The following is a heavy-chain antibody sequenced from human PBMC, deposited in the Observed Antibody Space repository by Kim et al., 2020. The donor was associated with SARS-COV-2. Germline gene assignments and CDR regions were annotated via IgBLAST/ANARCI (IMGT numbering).Heavy chain of an antibody. V-gene: IGHV3-30-3*01. CDR1: GFTFSSYA. Sequence: GGSLRLSCAASGFTFSSYAMHWVRQAPGKGLEWVAVISYDGSNKYYADSVKGRFTISRDNSKNTLYLQMNSLRAEDTAVYYCARDRAVDYWGQGTLVTVSS. CDR3: ARDRAVDY. J-gene: IGHJ4*02. CDR2: ISYDGSNK.